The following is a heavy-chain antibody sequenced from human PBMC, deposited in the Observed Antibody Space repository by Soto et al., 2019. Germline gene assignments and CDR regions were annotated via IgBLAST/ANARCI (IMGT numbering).Heavy chain of an antibody. D-gene: IGHD3-3*02. J-gene: IGHJ4*02. Sequence: PSETLSLTCAVSGASISSGSWWSWVRQSPNKGLEWIGEVYHSGSSSVSPSLKSRVTISVDKSKKEFYLKLSSVTAADTAVYYCAGQTSRIIGHLYWGQGALVTVS. V-gene: IGHV4-4*02. CDR1: GASISSGSW. CDR2: VYHSGSS. CDR3: AGQTSRIIGHLY.